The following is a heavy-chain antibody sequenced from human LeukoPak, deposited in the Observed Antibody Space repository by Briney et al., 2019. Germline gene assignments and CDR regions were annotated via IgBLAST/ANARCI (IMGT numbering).Heavy chain of an antibody. CDR1: GGSISSGDYY. J-gene: IGHJ4*02. V-gene: IGHV4-30-4*08. CDR3: ARGKRYTIFDY. D-gene: IGHD3-9*01. CDR2: IYYSGST. Sequence: PSETLSLTCTVSGGSISSGDYYWSWIRQPPGKGLEWIGYIYYSGSTYYNPSLKSRVTISVDTSKNQFSLKLSSVTAADTAVYYCARGKRYTIFDYWGQGTLVTVSS.